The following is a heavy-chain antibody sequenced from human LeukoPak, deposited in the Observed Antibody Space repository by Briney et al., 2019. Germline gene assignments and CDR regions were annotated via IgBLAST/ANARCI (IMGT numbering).Heavy chain of an antibody. CDR1: GFTFSDYN. J-gene: IGHJ6*02. D-gene: IGHD3-9*01. CDR3: ARSIGLTGGGVDV. V-gene: IGHV3-11*01. CDR2: ITNGGSTI. Sequence: PGGSLRLSCAASGFTFSDYNMNWVRQAPGKGLEWVSYITNGGSTIHHADSVKGRFTISRDNAKKTLYLQMNSLRAEDTAVYYCARSIGLTGGGVDVWGQGTAVTVSS.